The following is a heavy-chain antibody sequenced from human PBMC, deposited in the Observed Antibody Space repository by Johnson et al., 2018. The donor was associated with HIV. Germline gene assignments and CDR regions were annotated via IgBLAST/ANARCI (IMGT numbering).Heavy chain of an antibody. Sequence: VQLVESGGGVVRPGGSLRLSCAASGFTFDDYGMSWVRQAPGKGLEWVSGINWNGSSTGYADSVTGRFTISTDTAKNSWSLHMNSLRAEDTAVYYCAGPVWSGYPFDAFDIWGQGTMVTVSS. V-gene: IGHV3-20*04. CDR2: INWNGSST. J-gene: IGHJ3*02. D-gene: IGHD3-3*01. CDR3: AGPVWSGYPFDAFDI. CDR1: GFTFDDYG.